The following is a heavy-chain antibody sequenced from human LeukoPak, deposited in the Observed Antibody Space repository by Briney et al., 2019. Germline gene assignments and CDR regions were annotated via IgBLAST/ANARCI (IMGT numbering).Heavy chain of an antibody. Sequence: PGGSLRLSCAASGFTFSRYWMHWVRQVPGKGLVWVSRINSNGSGTSYADSVKGRFTISRDNAKNTLFLQMNSLRAEDTAVYYCARDYYYGMDVWGQGTTITVSS. CDR3: ARDYYYGMDV. J-gene: IGHJ6*02. CDR1: GFTFSRYW. CDR2: INSNGSGT. V-gene: IGHV3-74*01.